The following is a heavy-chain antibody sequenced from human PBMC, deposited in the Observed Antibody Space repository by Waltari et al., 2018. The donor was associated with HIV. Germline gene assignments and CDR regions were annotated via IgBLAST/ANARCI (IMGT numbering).Heavy chain of an antibody. Sequence: QEQLVQSGAEVMKPGSSVKVSCHASGGTYSIHAISWVRQAPGQGLEWMGSIIRVFEATSYAQKFHGRLTISADESTSTVFMELSSLSFDDTAVYYCARGSSGSYRWFDPWGHGTLVTVSS. CDR2: IIRVFEAT. D-gene: IGHD1-26*01. V-gene: IGHV1-69*18. J-gene: IGHJ5*02. CDR3: ARGSSGSYRWFDP. CDR1: GGTYSIHA.